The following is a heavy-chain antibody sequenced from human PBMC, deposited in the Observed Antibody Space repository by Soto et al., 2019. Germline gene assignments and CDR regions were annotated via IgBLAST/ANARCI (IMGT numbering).Heavy chain of an antibody. V-gene: IGHV1-18*01. D-gene: IGHD6-25*01. Sequence: ASVKVSCKASGYTFTSFGINWVRQAPGQGLEWMGWISGYNGNTNYAQNLQDRVTMTTDTSTSTAYMELRSLRSDDTAVYYCARAAATVYYYYGMDVWGQGTTVTVSS. J-gene: IGHJ6*02. CDR2: ISGYNGNT. CDR3: ARAAATVYYYYGMDV. CDR1: GYTFTSFG.